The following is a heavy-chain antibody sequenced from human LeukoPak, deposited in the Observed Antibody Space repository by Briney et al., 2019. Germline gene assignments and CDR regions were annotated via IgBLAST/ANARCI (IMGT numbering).Heavy chain of an antibody. CDR3: ARGPYYDFWSGYSPYWYFDL. J-gene: IGHJ2*01. V-gene: IGHV1-2*02. CDR1: GYTFTGYY. D-gene: IGHD3-3*01. Sequence: ASVKVSCKASGYTFTGYYMHWVRQAPGQGLEWMGWINPNSGGTNYAQKFQGRVTMTRGTSISTAYMELSRLRSDDTAVYYCARGPYYDFWSGYSPYWYFDLWGRGTLVTVSS. CDR2: INPNSGGT.